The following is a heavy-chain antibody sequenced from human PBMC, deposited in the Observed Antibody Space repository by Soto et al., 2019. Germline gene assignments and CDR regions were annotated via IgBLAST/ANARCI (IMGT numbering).Heavy chain of an antibody. CDR3: ARTGSSWTSNAFDI. D-gene: IGHD6-13*01. CDR2: ISYDGSNK. V-gene: IGHV3-30-3*01. J-gene: IGHJ3*02. CDR1: GFTFSSYA. Sequence: LRLSCAAAGFTFSSYAMHWVRHAPGKGLEWVAVISYDGSNKYYADSVKGRFTISRDNSKNTLYLQMNSLRAEDTAVYYCARTGSSWTSNAFDIWGQGTMVTV.